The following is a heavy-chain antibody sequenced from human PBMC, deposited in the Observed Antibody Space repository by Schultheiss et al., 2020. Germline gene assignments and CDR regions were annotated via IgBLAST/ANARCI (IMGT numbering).Heavy chain of an antibody. CDR1: GFTFSSYS. Sequence: GGSLRLSCAASGFTFSSYSMNWVRQAPGKGLEWVSVIYSCGSTYYADSVKGRFTISRDNAKNSLYLQMNSLRAEDTAVYYCARERPMDVWGQGTTVTVSS. CDR3: ARERPMDV. CDR2: IYSCGST. V-gene: IGHV3-53*01. D-gene: IGHD6-6*01. J-gene: IGHJ6*02.